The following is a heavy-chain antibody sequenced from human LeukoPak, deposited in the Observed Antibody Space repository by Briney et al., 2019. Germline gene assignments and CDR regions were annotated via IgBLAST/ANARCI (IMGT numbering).Heavy chain of an antibody. CDR3: ATSLTLYGSASYGRGAFDI. V-gene: IGHV3-30*03. Sequence: PGRSLRLSCAASGFTFSSYGMHWVRQAPGKGLEWVAVISYDGSNKYYADSVKGRFTISRDNSKNTPYLQMNSLRAEDTAVYYCATSLTLYGSASYGRGAFDIWGQGTMVTVSS. CDR1: GFTFSSYG. D-gene: IGHD3-10*01. CDR2: ISYDGSNK. J-gene: IGHJ3*02.